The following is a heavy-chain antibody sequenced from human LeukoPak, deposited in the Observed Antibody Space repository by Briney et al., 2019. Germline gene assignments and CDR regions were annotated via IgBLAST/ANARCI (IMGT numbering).Heavy chain of an antibody. D-gene: IGHD5-24*01. CDR1: GFTFSSYA. V-gene: IGHV3-23*01. Sequence: GGSLRLSCAASGFTFSSYAMSWVRQAPGKGLEWVSAISGSGGSTYYADSVKGRFTISRDNSKNTLYLQMNSLRAEDTAVYYCAKDSRRDDYNYQHYWGQGTLVTVSS. CDR2: ISGSGGST. CDR3: AKDSRRDDYNYQHY. J-gene: IGHJ4*02.